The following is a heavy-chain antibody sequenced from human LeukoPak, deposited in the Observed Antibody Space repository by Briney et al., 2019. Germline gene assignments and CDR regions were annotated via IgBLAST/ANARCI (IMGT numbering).Heavy chain of an antibody. CDR1: GYTFTSYD. V-gene: IGHV1-8*01. D-gene: IGHD5-24*01. J-gene: IGHJ4*02. CDR2: MNPNSGNT. CDR3: ARGGREMATPFDY. Sequence: GASVKVSCKASGYTFTSYDINCVRQATGQGLEWMGWMNPNSGNTGYAQKFQGRVTMTRNTSISTAYMELTSLRSEDTAVYYCARGGREMATPFDYWGQGTIVTVSS.